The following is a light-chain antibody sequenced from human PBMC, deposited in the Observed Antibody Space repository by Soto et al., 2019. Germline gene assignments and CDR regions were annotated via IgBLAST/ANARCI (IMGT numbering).Light chain of an antibody. V-gene: IGKV2-30*01. CDR1: RSLVYSDGNAY. Sequence: DVVMTQSPLSLPVTLGQPASISCRSSRSLVYSDGNAYLNWFQQRPGQSPRRLIYKASNRESGVPARFSGSGSGTDFTLQINRLQAEDVGIYYCMQPTSCPPTFGRGTRVEIK. CDR2: KAS. J-gene: IGKJ1*01. CDR3: MQPTSCPPT.